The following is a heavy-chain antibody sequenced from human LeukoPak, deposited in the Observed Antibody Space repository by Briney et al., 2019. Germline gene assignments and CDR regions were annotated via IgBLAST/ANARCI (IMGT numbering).Heavy chain of an antibody. CDR2: IRYNGNDQ. CDR3: ARDNSYYDFWSGYYTIDY. D-gene: IGHD3-3*01. J-gene: IGHJ4*02. CDR1: AFSFNTYG. V-gene: IGHV3-30*02. Sequence: GGSLRLSCATSAFSFNTYGMHWVRQAPGKGLQWVAFIRYNGNDQYYADSVKGRFTISRDNAKNSLYLQMNSLRAEDTAVYYCARDNSYYDFWSGYYTIDYWGQGTLVTVSS.